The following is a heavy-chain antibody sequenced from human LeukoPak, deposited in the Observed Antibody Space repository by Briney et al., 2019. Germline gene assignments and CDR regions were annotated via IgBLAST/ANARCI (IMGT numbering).Heavy chain of an antibody. CDR2: IIPIFGTA. Sequence: ASVKVSCKASGYTFTSYGISWVRQAPGQGLEWMGGIIPIFGTANYAQKFQGRVTITADKSTSTAYMELSSLRSEDTAVYYCAREEVDNWFDPWGQGTLVTVSS. CDR1: GYTFTSYG. V-gene: IGHV1-69*06. J-gene: IGHJ5*02. CDR3: AREEVDNWFDP. D-gene: IGHD2-2*01.